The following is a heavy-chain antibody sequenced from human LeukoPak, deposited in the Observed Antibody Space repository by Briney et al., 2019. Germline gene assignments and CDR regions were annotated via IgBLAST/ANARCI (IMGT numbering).Heavy chain of an antibody. CDR1: GFTVSSNH. CDR2: IYSGGSI. Sequence: GGSLRLSCAASGFTVSSNHMSWVRQAPGKGLEWVSLIYSGGSIYYADSVKGRFTISRDNSKNTLYLQMNSLRAEDTAVYYCAKDPMVVAVAWGQGTLVTVSS. J-gene: IGHJ5*02. CDR3: AKDPMVVAVA. D-gene: IGHD6-19*01. V-gene: IGHV3-66*01.